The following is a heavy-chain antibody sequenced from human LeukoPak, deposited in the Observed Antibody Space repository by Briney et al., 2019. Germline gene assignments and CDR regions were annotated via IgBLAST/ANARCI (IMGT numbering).Heavy chain of an antibody. V-gene: IGHV4-59*12. J-gene: IGHJ6*02. CDR3: AGGRAARPDYYYGMDV. CDR1: GGSISSYY. CDR2: IYYSGST. D-gene: IGHD6-6*01. Sequence: SETLSLTCTVSGGSISSYYWSWIRQPPGKGLEWIGYIYYSGSTNYNPSLESRVTISVDTSKNQFSLKLSSVTAADTAVYYCAGGRAARPDYYYGMDVWGQGTTVTVSS.